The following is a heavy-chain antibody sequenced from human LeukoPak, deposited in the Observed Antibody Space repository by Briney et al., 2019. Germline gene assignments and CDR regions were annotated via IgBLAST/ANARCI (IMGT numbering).Heavy chain of an antibody. V-gene: IGHV3-48*01. D-gene: IGHD3-10*01. J-gene: IGHJ3*02. Sequence: GGSLRLSCAASGFTFSSYSMNWVRQAPEKGLEWVSYISSSSSTLYYADSVKGRFTISRDNAKNSLYLQMNSLRAEDTAVYYCARDPFRRITMARDAFDIWGQGTMVTVSS. CDR2: ISSSSSTL. CDR1: GFTFSSYS. CDR3: ARDPFRRITMARDAFDI.